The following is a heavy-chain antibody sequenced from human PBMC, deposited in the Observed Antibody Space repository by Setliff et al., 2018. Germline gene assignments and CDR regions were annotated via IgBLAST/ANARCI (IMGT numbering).Heavy chain of an antibody. Sequence: SETLSLTCAVSGGSISSSNWWSWVRQPPGKGLEWIGEIYHSGSTNYNPSLKSRVTISVDKSKNQFPLKLSSVTAADTAVYYCARERRGGGSPAIPINWFDPRGQGTLVTVSS. CDR2: IYHSGST. V-gene: IGHV4-4*02. CDR1: GGSISSSNW. CDR3: ARERRGGGSPAIPINWFDP. D-gene: IGHD2-15*01. J-gene: IGHJ5*02.